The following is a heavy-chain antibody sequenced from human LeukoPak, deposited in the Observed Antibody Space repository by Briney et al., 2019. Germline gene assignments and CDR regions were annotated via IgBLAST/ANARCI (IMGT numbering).Heavy chain of an antibody. J-gene: IGHJ3*02. Sequence: GGSLRLSCTAFEFSVRSNYITWLRQAPGKGLERVSVIYSDDNTYYTDSVKGRFTIYRQTSKNTVFLQMNSLTADDTAVYYCAREKLTAAGNAFDIWGQGTMVIVSS. CDR3: AREKLTAAGNAFDI. CDR2: IYSDDNT. V-gene: IGHV3-53*04. CDR1: EFSVRSNY. D-gene: IGHD6-13*01.